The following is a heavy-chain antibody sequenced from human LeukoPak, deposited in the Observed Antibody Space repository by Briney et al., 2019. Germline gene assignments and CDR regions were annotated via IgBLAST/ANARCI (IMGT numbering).Heavy chain of an antibody. D-gene: IGHD6-13*01. V-gene: IGHV3-23*01. CDR3: AKDRVATERYYMDV. J-gene: IGHJ6*03. CDR2: IYGSGVST. Sequence: GGSLRLSCAASGFTFSTYAMSWVRQAPGKGLEWVSTIYGSGVSTYYADSVKGRFSITRDNSKNTQYLQMNSLRAEDTAVYYCAKDRVATERYYMDVWGKGTTVTISS. CDR1: GFTFSTYA.